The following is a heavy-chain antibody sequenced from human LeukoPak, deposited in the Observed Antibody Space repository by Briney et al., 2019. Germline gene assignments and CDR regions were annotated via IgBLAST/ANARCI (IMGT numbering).Heavy chain of an antibody. V-gene: IGHV4-39*07. CDR2: IYYSGST. D-gene: IGHD3-10*01. CDR3: ARASYGSESLWYY. CDR1: GGSISSSSYY. J-gene: IGHJ4*02. Sequence: SETLSLTCTVSGGSISSSSYYWGWIRQPPGKGLEWIGSIYYSGSTYHNPSLKSRVTISVDTSKNQFSLKLSSVTAADTAVYYCARASYGSESLWYYWGQGTLVTVSS.